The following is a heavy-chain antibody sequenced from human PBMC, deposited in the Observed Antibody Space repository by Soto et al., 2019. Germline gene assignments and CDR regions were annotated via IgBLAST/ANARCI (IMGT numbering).Heavy chain of an antibody. Sequence: SETRSLTCTVSGGSVSSNSYSWGWIRQSPGKGLEWIGTIYSSENTHYNPSLLSRVTISVDTSMNEFSLRLSSVTAADTAVYYCARPGYYGSGSYSNFDYWGQGTLVTVS. V-gene: IGHV4-39*01. D-gene: IGHD3-10*01. CDR3: ARPGYYGSGSYSNFDY. J-gene: IGHJ4*02. CDR1: GGSVSSNSYS. CDR2: IYSSENT.